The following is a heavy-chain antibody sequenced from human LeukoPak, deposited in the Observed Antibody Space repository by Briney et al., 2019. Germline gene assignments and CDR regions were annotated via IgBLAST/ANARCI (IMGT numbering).Heavy chain of an antibody. CDR2: INANSGGT. J-gene: IGHJ4*02. D-gene: IGHD3-9*01. CDR3: ARSSRYDIWTGYPY. V-gene: IGHV1-2*02. Sequence: ASVKVSCKSSGYTFTGYYMHWVRQAPGQGLEWMGWINANSGGTNYAQKFQGRVTMTRDTSISTAYMELSRLRSDDTAVYYCARSSRYDIWTGYPYWGQGTLVTVSP. CDR1: GYTFTGYY.